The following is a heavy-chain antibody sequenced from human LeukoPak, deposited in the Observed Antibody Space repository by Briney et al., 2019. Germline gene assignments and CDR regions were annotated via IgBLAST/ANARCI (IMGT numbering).Heavy chain of an antibody. CDR3: AKVFFSGSYYAASDY. CDR2: IWYDGSNK. D-gene: IGHD1-26*01. V-gene: IGHV3-30*02. CDR1: GFTFSSYG. J-gene: IGHJ4*02. Sequence: SGGSLRLSCAASGFTFSSYGMHWVRQAPGKGLEWVAVIWYDGSNKYYADSVKGRFTISRDNSKNTLYLQMNSLGAEDTAVYYCAKVFFSGSYYAASDYWGQGTLVTVSS.